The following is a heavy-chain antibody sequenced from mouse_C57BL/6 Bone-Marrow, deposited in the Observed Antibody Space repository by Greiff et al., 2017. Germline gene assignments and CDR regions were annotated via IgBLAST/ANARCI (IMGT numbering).Heavy chain of an antibody. CDR3: ARNHYYRSYFDY. CDR2: INPNNGGT. V-gene: IGHV1-26*01. CDR1: GYTFTDYY. D-gene: IGHD2-12*01. J-gene: IGHJ2*01. Sequence: EVQLQQSGPELVKPGASVKISCKASGYTFTDYYMNWVKQSHGKSLEWIGDINPNNGGTSYNQKFKGKATLTVDKSSSTAYMELRSLTSEDSAVYYCARNHYYRSYFDYWGQGTTLTVSS.